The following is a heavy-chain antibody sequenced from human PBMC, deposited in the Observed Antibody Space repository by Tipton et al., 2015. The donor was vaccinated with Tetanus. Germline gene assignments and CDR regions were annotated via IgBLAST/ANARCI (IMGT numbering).Heavy chain of an antibody. D-gene: IGHD3-9*01. CDR2: IYYSGST. CDR1: GGSISSYY. Sequence: LRLSCTDSGGSISSYYWSWIRQPPGKGLEWIGYIYYSGSTNYNPALKSRFTISVDTSKNHFSLKLSSVTAADTAVYYCASSYYDILTGYYYGTQLDYWGQGTLVTVSS. CDR3: ASSYYDILTGYYYGTQLDY. V-gene: IGHV4-59*08. J-gene: IGHJ4*02.